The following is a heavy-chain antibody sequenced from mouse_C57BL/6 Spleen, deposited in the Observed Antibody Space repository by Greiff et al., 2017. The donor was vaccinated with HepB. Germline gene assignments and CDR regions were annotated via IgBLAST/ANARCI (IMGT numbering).Heavy chain of an antibody. CDR3: ARVYGNYLAWFAY. CDR1: GYAFSSSW. V-gene: IGHV1-82*01. CDR2: IYPGDGDT. D-gene: IGHD2-1*01. J-gene: IGHJ3*01. Sequence: VQLQQSGPELVKPGASVKISCKASGYAFSSSWMNWVKQRPGKGLEWIGRIYPGDGDTNYNGKFKGKATLTADKSSSTAYMQLSSLTSEDSAVYFCARVYGNYLAWFAYWGQGTLVTVSA.